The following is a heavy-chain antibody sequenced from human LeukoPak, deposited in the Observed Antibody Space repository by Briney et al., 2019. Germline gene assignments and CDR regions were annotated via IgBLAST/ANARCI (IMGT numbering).Heavy chain of an antibody. D-gene: IGHD6-19*01. V-gene: IGHV3-33*01. CDR3: ARDRWGSSGWVFDY. CDR2: IWYDGSNT. J-gene: IGHJ4*02. CDR1: GFTFSSYG. Sequence: GGSLRLSCAASGFTFSSYGMHWVRHAPGKGLEWVAVIWYDGSNTYYADSVKGRFTISRDNSKNTLYLQMNSVRAEDTAVYYCARDRWGSSGWVFDYWGQGTLVTVSS.